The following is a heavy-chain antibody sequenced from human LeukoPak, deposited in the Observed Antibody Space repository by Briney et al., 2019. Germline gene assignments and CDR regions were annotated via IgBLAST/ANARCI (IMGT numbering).Heavy chain of an antibody. J-gene: IGHJ6*03. CDR3: AKSGRVSGYDSVNHYMDV. V-gene: IGHV3-23*01. CDR2: ISGSGGGT. Sequence: PGGTLRLSCAASGFTLSSYGMNWVRQAPGKGLEWVSGISGSGGGTYYADSVKGRFTISRDNSKNTLYLQMNSLRAEDTAVYYSAKSGRVSGYDSVNHYMDVWGRGTTVTISS. CDR1: GFTLSSYG. D-gene: IGHD5-12*01.